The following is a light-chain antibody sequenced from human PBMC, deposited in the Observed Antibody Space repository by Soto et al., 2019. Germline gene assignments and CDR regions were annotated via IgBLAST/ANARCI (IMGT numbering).Light chain of an antibody. J-gene: IGKJ5*01. CDR2: DGS. CDR1: QSVRSN. CDR3: QQYDDWPIT. V-gene: IGKV3-15*01. Sequence: EIVMTQSPDTVYVSPGERATLSCRASQSVRSNLAWYQHKPGQAPRLLIYDGSTRALGIPARFSGSESGTEFTLTISSLQSEDFALYFCQQYDDWPITFGQGTRLDIK.